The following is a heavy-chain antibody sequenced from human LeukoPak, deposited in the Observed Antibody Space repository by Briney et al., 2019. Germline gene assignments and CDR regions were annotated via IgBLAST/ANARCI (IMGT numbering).Heavy chain of an antibody. Sequence: GGSLRLSCAASGFTFSSYAMSWVRQAPGKGLEWVSAISGSGGSTYYADSVKGRFTISRDNSKNTLYLQMNSLRAEDTAVYYCAKGKVSRGGYCSSTSCYYYYYGMDVWGQGTTVTVSS. V-gene: IGHV3-23*01. D-gene: IGHD2-2*01. CDR3: AKGKVSRGGYCSSTSCYYYYYGMDV. CDR2: ISGSGGST. CDR1: GFTFSSYA. J-gene: IGHJ6*02.